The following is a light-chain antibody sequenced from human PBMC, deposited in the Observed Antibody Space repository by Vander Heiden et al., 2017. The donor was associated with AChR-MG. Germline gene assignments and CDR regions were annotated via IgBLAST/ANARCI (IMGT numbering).Light chain of an antibody. CDR2: AAS. V-gene: IGKV1-27*01. Sequence: DIQMTQSTSSLSASVGDRVTITRRATQAPTNYLAWYRQRPGKVPELLIYAASTLQSGVPSRFSGSGSGTDFSLTIISLQPEDVATYYCQKDNSAPFTFGRGTKVDLK. J-gene: IGKJ3*01. CDR3: QKDNSAPFT. CDR1: QAPTNY.